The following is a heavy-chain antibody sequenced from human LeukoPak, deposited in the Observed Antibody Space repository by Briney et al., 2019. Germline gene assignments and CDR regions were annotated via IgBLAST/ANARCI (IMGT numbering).Heavy chain of an antibody. CDR3: AGAAVAEYYFDY. V-gene: IGHV1-2*02. J-gene: IGHJ4*02. D-gene: IGHD6-19*01. CDR2: INPNSGGT. Sequence: ASVKVSCKASGYTFTGYYMHWVRQAPGQGLEWMGWINPNSGGTNYAQKFQGRVTMTRDTSISTAYMELSRLRSDDTAVYYCAGAAVAEYYFDYWGQGTLVTVSS. CDR1: GYTFTGYY.